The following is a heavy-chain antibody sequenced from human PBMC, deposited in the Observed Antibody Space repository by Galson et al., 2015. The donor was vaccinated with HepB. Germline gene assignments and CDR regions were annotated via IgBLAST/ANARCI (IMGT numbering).Heavy chain of an antibody. CDR1: GASISNHY. CDR3: ANTLRGYSGYKTVYYGMDV. J-gene: IGHJ6*02. V-gene: IGHV4-59*08. Sequence: ETLSLTCAVSGASISNHYWSWIRQFPGKGLEWIAFIYDSGNTNYNPSLKSRVTISVDTSKNQLSLRLTYVTAADTAVYFCANTLRGYSGYKTVYYGMDVWGQGTTVTVSS. CDR2: IYDSGNT. D-gene: IGHD5-12*01.